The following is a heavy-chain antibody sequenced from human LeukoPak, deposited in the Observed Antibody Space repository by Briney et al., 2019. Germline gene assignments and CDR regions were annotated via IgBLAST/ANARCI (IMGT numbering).Heavy chain of an antibody. CDR3: ARAGLNGDVDY. Sequence: SETLSLTCAVYGGSFSGYYWSWIRQPPGKGLEWIGEINHSGSTNYNPSLKSRVTISVDTSKNQFSLALSSVTAADTAVYYCARAGLNGDVDYWGQGTLVTVSS. D-gene: IGHD4-17*01. J-gene: IGHJ4*02. CDR1: GGSFSGYY. V-gene: IGHV4-34*01. CDR2: INHSGST.